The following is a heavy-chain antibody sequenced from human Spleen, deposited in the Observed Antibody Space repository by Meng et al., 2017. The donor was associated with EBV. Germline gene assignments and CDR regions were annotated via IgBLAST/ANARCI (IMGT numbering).Heavy chain of an antibody. CDR3: ARVRGTSGRSPGWFDP. V-gene: IGHV4-34*01. CDR2: INHSGSI. Sequence: QVQLNPWGAGLFKPSEPLHLTCVVYNVSFSVYYWSWIRQPPWKGLEWIGEINHSGSIHYNPSLKSRVTISVDTAKNRFSLELSSVTAADTAVYYCARVRGTSGRSPGWFDPWGQGTLVTVSS. D-gene: IGHD6-19*01. J-gene: IGHJ5*02. CDR1: NVSFSVYY.